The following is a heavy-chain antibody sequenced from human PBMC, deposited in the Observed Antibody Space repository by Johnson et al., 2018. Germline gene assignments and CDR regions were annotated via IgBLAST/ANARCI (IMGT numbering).Heavy chain of an antibody. CDR1: GGSISSYY. CDR3: ARDSYYESRGYPWDFQH. CDR2: IYYSGST. V-gene: IGHV4-59*01. J-gene: IGHJ1*01. D-gene: IGHD3-22*01. Sequence: QVQLQESGPGLVKPSETLSLTCTVSGGSISSYYWSWIRQPPGKGLEWIGYIYYSGSTNYNPSLKSRVTISVDTSQNQFSLKLSSVTAADAAVYYCARDSYYESRGYPWDFQHWGQGTLVTVSS.